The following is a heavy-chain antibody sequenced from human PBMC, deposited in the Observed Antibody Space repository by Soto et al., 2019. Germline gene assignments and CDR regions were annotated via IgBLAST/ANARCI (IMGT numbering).Heavy chain of an antibody. CDR1: GGSISSGDYY. CDR3: ASGSSYDSSGYYSYYFDY. CDR2: IDYSGST. J-gene: IGHJ4*02. Sequence: SETLSLTCTVSGGSISSGDYYWSWIRQPPGKGLEWIGYIDYSGSTYYNPSLKSRVTISVDTSKNRFSLKLSSGTAADTAVYYCASGSSYDSSGYYSYYFDYWGQGTLVTVSS. V-gene: IGHV4-30-4*01. D-gene: IGHD3-22*01.